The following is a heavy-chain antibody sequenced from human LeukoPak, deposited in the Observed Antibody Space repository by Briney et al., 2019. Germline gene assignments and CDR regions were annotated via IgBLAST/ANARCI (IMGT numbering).Heavy chain of an antibody. CDR2: IYHSGST. Sequence: PSETLSLTCAVSGGSISSSNWWSWVRQPPGKGLEWIGEIYHSGSTNYNPSLKSRVTISVDKSKNQFSLKLSSVTAADTAVYYCARGSGYYDYVWGSYRTYYYYYYMDVWGKGTTVTVSS. D-gene: IGHD3-16*02. J-gene: IGHJ6*03. CDR1: GGSISSSNW. CDR3: ARGSGYYDYVWGSYRTYYYYYYMDV. V-gene: IGHV4-4*02.